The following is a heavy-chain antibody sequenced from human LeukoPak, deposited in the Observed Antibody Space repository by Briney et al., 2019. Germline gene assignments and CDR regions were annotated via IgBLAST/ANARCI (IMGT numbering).Heavy chain of an antibody. V-gene: IGHV1-2*02. CDR3: ARGTGSSWFDY. CDR2: INTNSGGT. Sequence: GASVKVSCKASGYTFTAYYVHWVRQAPGQGLEWMGWINTNSGGTNYAQKFQGSVTMTRDTPITTAYMDLISLRSDDTAVYYCARGTGSSWFDYWGQGALVTVSS. CDR1: GYTFTAYY. J-gene: IGHJ4*02. D-gene: IGHD6-13*01.